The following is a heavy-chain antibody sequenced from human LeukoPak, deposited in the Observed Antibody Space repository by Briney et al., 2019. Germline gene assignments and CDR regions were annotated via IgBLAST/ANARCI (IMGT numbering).Heavy chain of an antibody. CDR1: GYSFTSYW. Sequence: GESLKISCKGSGYSFTSYWIGWVRQMPGKGLEWMGIIYPGDSDTRYSPSFQGQVTISADKSIGTAYLQWSSLKASDTAMYYCARGGGGITIFGVVIVDAFDIWGQGTMVTVSS. D-gene: IGHD3-3*01. CDR2: IYPGDSDT. CDR3: ARGGGGITIFGVVIVDAFDI. J-gene: IGHJ3*02. V-gene: IGHV5-51*01.